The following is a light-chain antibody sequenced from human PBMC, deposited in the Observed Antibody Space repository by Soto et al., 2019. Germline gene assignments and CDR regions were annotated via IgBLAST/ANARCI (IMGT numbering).Light chain of an antibody. V-gene: IGKV3-15*01. J-gene: IGKJ2*01. CDR1: PISSN. CDR2: GAS. Sequence: VVTQSPASLSVSPGDRVTISCRAGPISSNLAWHQQRPGQAPRLLIYGASVRATGVPARFSGSGSGTEFTLTINSLQSEDYAVYSCQQYNNWPYTVGQGTKVDIK. CDR3: QQYNNWPYT.